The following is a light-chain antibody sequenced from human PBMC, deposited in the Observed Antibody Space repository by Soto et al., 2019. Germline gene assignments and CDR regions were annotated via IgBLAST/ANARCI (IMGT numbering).Light chain of an antibody. Sequence: DIQMTQSPSPLSSSVGDRVTITCRASQSISTGLAWYQQKPGKAPNLLIYDASSLESGVPSRFSGSGSGTEFTLTISSLQPDDFATYHCQHYNSYSEALGQGTKVDI. J-gene: IGKJ1*01. CDR3: QHYNSYSEA. CDR1: QSISTG. V-gene: IGKV1-5*01. CDR2: DAS.